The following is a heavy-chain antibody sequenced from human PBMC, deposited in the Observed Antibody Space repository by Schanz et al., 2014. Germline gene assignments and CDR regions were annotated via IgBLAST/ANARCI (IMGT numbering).Heavy chain of an antibody. Sequence: VQLVKSGGGLVKPGGSLRLSCVASGFPFSTYSIHWVRQAPGKGLEWVSYIRSDNNYIYYADSVKGRFTISRDNAKNSLFLQMNSLRAEDTAVYYCARSYSSGWYPYYYGMDVWGQGTTVTVSS. CDR3: ARSYSSGWYPYYYGMDV. CDR2: IRSDNNYI. V-gene: IGHV3-21*01. J-gene: IGHJ6*02. D-gene: IGHD6-19*01. CDR1: GFPFSTYS.